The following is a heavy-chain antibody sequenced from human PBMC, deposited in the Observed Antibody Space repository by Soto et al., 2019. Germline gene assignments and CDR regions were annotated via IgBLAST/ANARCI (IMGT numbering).Heavy chain of an antibody. CDR3: ARGVTVFGLVSRFWFDP. V-gene: IGHV4-30-4*01. Sequence: SETLSLTCTVSGGSISSGDYSWSWVRQSPGKGLEWIGHIYNSGITYYNTSLKSRVVISIDTSRNQFSLRLNSLTAADRAVYFFARGVTVFGLVSRFWFDPWGQGTVVTSPQ. D-gene: IGHD3-3*01. CDR2: IYNSGIT. J-gene: IGHJ5*02. CDR1: GGSISSGDYS.